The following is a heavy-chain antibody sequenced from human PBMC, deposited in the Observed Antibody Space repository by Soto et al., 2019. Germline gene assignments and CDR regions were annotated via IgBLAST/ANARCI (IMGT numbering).Heavy chain of an antibody. CDR1: GFTFSSYW. CDR3: ARDLYPGYSSSWPDY. V-gene: IGHV3-7*03. J-gene: IGHJ4*02. CDR2: IKQDGSEK. D-gene: IGHD6-13*01. Sequence: GGSLRLSCAASGFTFSSYWMSWVRQAQGKGLESVANIKQDGSEKYYVDSVKGRFTISRDNAKNSLYLQMNSLRAEDTAVYYCARDLYPGYSSSWPDYWGQGTLVTVSS.